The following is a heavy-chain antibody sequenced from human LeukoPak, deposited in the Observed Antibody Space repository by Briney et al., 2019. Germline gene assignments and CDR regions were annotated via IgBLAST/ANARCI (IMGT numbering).Heavy chain of an antibody. CDR3: ALSRGSGGPFDF. J-gene: IGHJ4*02. CDR1: GFIFDSYW. CDR2: IKLDGSER. V-gene: IGHV3-7*01. Sequence: GGSLRLSCAASGFIFDSYWMSWVRQAPGKGLEWVANIKLDGSERYYMDSVRGRFTISRDYSKNSLDLQMNSLRAEDTAVYYCALSRGSGGPFDFWGQGTLVTVSS. D-gene: IGHD3-10*01.